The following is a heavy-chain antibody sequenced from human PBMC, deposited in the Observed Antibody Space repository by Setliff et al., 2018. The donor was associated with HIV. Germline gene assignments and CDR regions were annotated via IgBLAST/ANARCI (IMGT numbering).Heavy chain of an antibody. CDR1: GYTFSSNY. Sequence: AASVKVSCKASGYTFSSNYIHWVRQAPGQGLEWMGIINPSDGRTSYAQKFQGRVTMTRDTSTSTVYMEVSSLRSEDTAVYYCARDGNLYTTSITAGPYYFDFWGQGTLVTVSS. D-gene: IGHD6-13*01. CDR2: INPSDGRT. J-gene: IGHJ4*02. CDR3: ARDGNLYTTSITAGPYYFDF. V-gene: IGHV1-46*01.